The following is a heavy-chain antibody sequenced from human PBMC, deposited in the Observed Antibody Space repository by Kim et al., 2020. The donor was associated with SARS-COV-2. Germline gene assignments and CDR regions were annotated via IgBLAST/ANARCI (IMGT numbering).Heavy chain of an antibody. Sequence: GGSLRLSCAASGFPFGSYEMNWVRQAPGKGLEWVSYISGSGGRIYYADSLKGRFIISRDSAKNSLYLQMNSLRAEDTAVYYCVRGERSSSWYTYGMDVWGQGTTVTVSS. CDR3: VRGERSSSWYTYGMDV. J-gene: IGHJ6*02. V-gene: IGHV3-48*03. CDR1: GFPFGSYE. D-gene: IGHD6-13*01. CDR2: ISGSGGRI.